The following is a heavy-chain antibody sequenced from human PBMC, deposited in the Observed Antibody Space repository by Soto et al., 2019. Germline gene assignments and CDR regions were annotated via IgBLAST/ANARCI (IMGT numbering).Heavy chain of an antibody. Sequence: QITLKESGPTLVKPTQTLTLTCTFSGFSLSNSGVCVGWIRQPPGKALEWLALIYWDDDKRYSPSLKSRLTITTDTSKNQVVLTMTNMDPVDTATYYGARSRYCSGGSCYSDYFDYWGQGTLVTVSS. CDR3: ARSRYCSGGSCYSDYFDY. CDR1: GFSLSNSGVC. CDR2: IYWDDDK. D-gene: IGHD2-15*01. V-gene: IGHV2-5*02. J-gene: IGHJ4*01.